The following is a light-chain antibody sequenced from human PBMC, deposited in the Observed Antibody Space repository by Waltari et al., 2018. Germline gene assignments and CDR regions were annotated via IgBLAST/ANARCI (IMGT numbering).Light chain of an antibody. V-gene: IGLV1-44*01. J-gene: IGLJ1*01. CDR3: AAWDDSLSGYV. Sequence: QSVLTQPPSASGTPGERVTISCSGSTSNVGTKTVNWYQHFPGMAPKLRIDKNEQRHAGVPDRFSGSKSGTSASLAISGLQSEDEAVYYCAAWDDSLSGYVFGTGTKVSV. CDR1: TSNVGTKT. CDR2: KNE.